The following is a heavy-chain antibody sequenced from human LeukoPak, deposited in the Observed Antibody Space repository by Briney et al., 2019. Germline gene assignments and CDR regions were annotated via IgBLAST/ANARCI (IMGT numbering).Heavy chain of an antibody. J-gene: IGHJ4*02. CDR2: IKTDGSTT. D-gene: IGHD6-13*01. CDR3: ARGSSWSLDY. V-gene: IGHV3-74*01. CDR1: GFTFSRYW. Sequence: QSGGSLRLSCAASGFTFSRYWMHWARQPPGKGLVWVSHIKTDGSTTSYADSVKGRFTVSRDNAKNTLYLQMNSLRVEDTAVYYCARGSSWSLDYWGQGTLVTVSS.